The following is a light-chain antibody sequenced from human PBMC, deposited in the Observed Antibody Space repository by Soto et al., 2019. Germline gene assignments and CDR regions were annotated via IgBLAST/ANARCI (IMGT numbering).Light chain of an antibody. CDR1: QSVSSSY. CDR3: QQYGLSPRT. Sequence: EIVLTQSPGTLSLSPGERATLSCRASQSVSSSYLAWYQQKPGQAPRLFIYASSIRSTGIPDRFSGSGSGTDFTLAISRLEPDDCAVYYCQQYGLSPRTFGRGTKVEIK. V-gene: IGKV3-20*01. CDR2: ASS. J-gene: IGKJ1*01.